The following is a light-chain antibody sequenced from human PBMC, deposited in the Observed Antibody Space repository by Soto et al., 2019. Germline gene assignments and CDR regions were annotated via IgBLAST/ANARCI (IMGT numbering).Light chain of an antibody. J-gene: IGKJ4*01. CDR1: QSIRSW. CDR3: QQYESYSPLN. CDR2: DAY. Sequence: DIQMTQSPSILSASVGYRVTITCRASQSIRSWLAWYQQKPGKAPKLLIYDAYSLESGVPSRFSGRRSGTEFTLTIAGLQPEDFATYYCQQYESYSPLNFGGGTKVDIK. V-gene: IGKV1-5*01.